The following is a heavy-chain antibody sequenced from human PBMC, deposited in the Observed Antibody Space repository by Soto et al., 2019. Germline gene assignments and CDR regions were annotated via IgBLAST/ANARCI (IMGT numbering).Heavy chain of an antibody. J-gene: IGHJ4*02. Sequence: EVQLVESGGGLVQPGGSLRLSCAASGISVSRNYMSWVRQAPGKGLEWVSLIYSGGSTDYADSVKGRFSISRDNSKHTVYLQMNSLRVDDTAVYYCAGGNNVEERDWGQGTLVTVSS. CDR1: GISVSRNY. D-gene: IGHD3-16*01. CDR3: AGGNNVEERD. CDR2: IYSGGST. V-gene: IGHV3-66*01.